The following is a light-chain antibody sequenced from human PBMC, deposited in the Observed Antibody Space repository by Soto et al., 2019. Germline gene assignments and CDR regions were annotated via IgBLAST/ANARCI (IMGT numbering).Light chain of an antibody. V-gene: IGLV2-11*01. CDR1: SSDVGGYNY. CDR3: CSYVGSYSFV. CDR2: DVN. Sequence: QSALTQPRSVSGSPGQSLTISCTGTSSDVGGYNYVSWYQQHPGKAPKIMIYDVNKRPSGVLDRFSGSKSGNTASLTISGLQAEDEADYYCCSYVGSYSFVFGTGTKLTVL. J-gene: IGLJ1*01.